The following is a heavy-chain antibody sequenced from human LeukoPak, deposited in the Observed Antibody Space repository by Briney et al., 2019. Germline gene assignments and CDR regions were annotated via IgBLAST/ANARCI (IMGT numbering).Heavy chain of an antibody. J-gene: IGHJ3*02. V-gene: IGHV3-21*01. CDR2: ISSSSSYI. D-gene: IGHD1-26*01. CDR1: GFTFSSYS. Sequence: SGGSLRLSCAASGFTFSSYSMNWVRQAPGKGLEWVSSISSSSSYIYYADSVKGRFTISRDNAKNSLYLQMNSLRAEDTAVYYCARGAGGGNYHDAFDIWRQGTMVTVSS. CDR3: ARGAGGGNYHDAFDI.